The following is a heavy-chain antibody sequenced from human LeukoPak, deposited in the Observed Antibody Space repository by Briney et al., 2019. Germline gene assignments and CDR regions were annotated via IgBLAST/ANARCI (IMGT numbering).Heavy chain of an antibody. CDR2: INAGNGNT. V-gene: IGHV1-3*01. Sequence: ASVKVSCKASGYTFTSYAMHWVRQAPGQRLEWMGWINAGNGNTKYSQKFQGRVTITRDTSASTAYMELSSLRSEDTAVYYCARGPDYGDYEFDYWGQGTLVTVSS. CDR3: ARGPDYGDYEFDY. CDR1: GYTFTSYA. J-gene: IGHJ4*02. D-gene: IGHD4-17*01.